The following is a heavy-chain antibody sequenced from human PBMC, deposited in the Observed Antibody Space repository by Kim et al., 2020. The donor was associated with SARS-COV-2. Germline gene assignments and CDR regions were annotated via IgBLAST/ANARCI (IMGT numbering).Heavy chain of an antibody. CDR1: GFTFSSYS. V-gene: IGHV3-21*01. CDR3: ARGELFPQVPAAIGYYYYYGMDV. Sequence: GGSLRLSCAASGFTFSSYSMNWVRQAPGKGLEWVSSISSSSSYIYYADSVKGRFTISRDNAKNSLYLQMNSLRAEDTAVYYCARGELFPQVPAAIGYYYYYGMDVWGQGTTVTVSS. CDR2: ISSSSSYI. J-gene: IGHJ6*02. D-gene: IGHD2-2*01.